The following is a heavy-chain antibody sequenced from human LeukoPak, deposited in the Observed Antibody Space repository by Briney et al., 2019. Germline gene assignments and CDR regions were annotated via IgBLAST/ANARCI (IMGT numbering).Heavy chain of an antibody. CDR3: ARGRVIFDY. CDR1: GYTFTDYY. Sequence: ASVKVSCKASGYTFTDYYLHWVRQAPGQELEWLAYINPNSGGTNYAQKFRGRVTMTSDTSINTAYMELSRLRSDDTAVYYCARGRVIFDYWGQGSLVTVSS. V-gene: IGHV1-2*02. J-gene: IGHJ4*02. CDR2: INPNSGGT. D-gene: IGHD2/OR15-2a*01.